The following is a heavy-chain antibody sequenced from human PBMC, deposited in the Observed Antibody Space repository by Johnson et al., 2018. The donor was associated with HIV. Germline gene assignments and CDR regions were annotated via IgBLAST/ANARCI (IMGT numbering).Heavy chain of an antibody. CDR1: GFSFSNYA. CDR2: VSSDGNNK. D-gene: IGHD7-27*01. J-gene: IGHJ3*02. V-gene: IGHV3-30*03. CDR3: ARAIGNWDAFDI. Sequence: QVQLVESGGGVVQPGRSLRLSCAASGFSFSNYAMDWVRQAPGKGLEWVAFVSSDGNNKNYADSVKGRFTISRDNAKKTLYLQMNSLRGEDTAVYYCARAIGNWDAFDIWGQGTMVTVSS.